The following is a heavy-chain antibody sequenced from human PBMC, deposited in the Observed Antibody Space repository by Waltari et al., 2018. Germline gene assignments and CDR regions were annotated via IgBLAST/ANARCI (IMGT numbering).Heavy chain of an antibody. D-gene: IGHD6-13*01. CDR3: ARRAAIAATGPTYYMDV. Sequence: QVQLQESGPGLVKPSETLSLTCAVSGYSISSVYYWGWIRQPPGKGLEWIGSIYHSGSTYYNPSLKSRVTISVDTSKNQFSLKLSSVTAADTAVYYCARRAAIAATGPTYYMDVWGKGTTVTVSS. CDR2: IYHSGST. CDR1: GYSISSVYY. V-gene: IGHV4-38-2*01. J-gene: IGHJ6*03.